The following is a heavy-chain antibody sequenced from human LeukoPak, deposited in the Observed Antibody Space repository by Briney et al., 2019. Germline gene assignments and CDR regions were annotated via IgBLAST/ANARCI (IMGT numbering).Heavy chain of an antibody. D-gene: IGHD3-10*01. CDR1: GASISNTP. CDR3: ARVLTYFYGSGTYPASRYYFDY. V-gene: IGHV4-59*01. CDR2: IDHSGST. Sequence: SETLSLTCTVSGASISNTPWSWIRQPPGKGLEWIGYIDHSGSTNHNPSLKSRVNISLAKSKNQLSLKLSSVTAADTAVFYCARVLTYFYGSGTYPASRYYFDYWGQGTLAIVSS. J-gene: IGHJ4*02.